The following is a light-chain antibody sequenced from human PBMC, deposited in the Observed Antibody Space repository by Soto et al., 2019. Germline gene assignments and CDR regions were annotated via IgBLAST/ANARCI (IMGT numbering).Light chain of an antibody. CDR2: AAS. CDR3: LQHNSYPQT. CDR1: QGIRDA. V-gene: IGKV1-17*01. J-gene: IGKJ1*01. Sequence: DIQMTQSPSSLSASVGDRVTITCRASQGIRDALGWYQQKPGKAPKRLIYAASSLQSGVPSRFSGSGSGTDFTPTISSLQPEDFATYYCLQHNSYPQTFGQGTKVEIK.